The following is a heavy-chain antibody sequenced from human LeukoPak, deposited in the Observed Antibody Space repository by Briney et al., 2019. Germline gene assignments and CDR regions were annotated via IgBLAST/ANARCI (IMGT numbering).Heavy chain of an antibody. CDR3: TRRDQDGDY. Sequence: PGGSLRLSCAASGSTFSGSAMHWVRQASGKGLEWVGRIRSKANSYATAYAASVKGRFTISRDDSKNTAYLQMNSLKTEDTAVYYCTRRDQDGDYWGQGTLVTVPS. V-gene: IGHV3-73*01. J-gene: IGHJ4*02. CDR2: IRSKANSYAT. D-gene: IGHD2-15*01. CDR1: GSTFSGSA.